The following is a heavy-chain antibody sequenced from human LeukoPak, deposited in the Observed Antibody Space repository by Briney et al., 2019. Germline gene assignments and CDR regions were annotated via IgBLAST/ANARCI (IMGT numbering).Heavy chain of an antibody. CDR2: MNPNSGNT. Sequence: ASVKVSCKASGYTFTSYDINWVRQATGQGLEWMGWMNPNSGNTGYAQKFQGRVTMTRNTSISTAYMELSSLRSEDTAVYYCAREEEMVYGDFDYWGQGILVTVSS. CDR1: GYTFTSYD. J-gene: IGHJ4*02. D-gene: IGHD2-8*01. V-gene: IGHV1-8*01. CDR3: AREEEMVYGDFDY.